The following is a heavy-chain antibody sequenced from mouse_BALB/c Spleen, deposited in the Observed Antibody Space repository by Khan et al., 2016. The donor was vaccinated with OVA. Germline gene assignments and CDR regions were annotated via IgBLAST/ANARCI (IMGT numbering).Heavy chain of an antibody. CDR2: INPNTGEP. CDR3: ARDDYYASSYPTLFYSALDF. CDR1: GYTFTDYG. J-gene: IGHJ4*01. Sequence: QIQLVQSGPELKKPGETVKISCKATGYTFTDYGMNWVKQAPGKGLKWMGWINPNTGEPTYTEEFKGRFAFSLETSATTAYLQINNLKNEDTATXFCARDDYYASSYPTLFYSALDFWGQGTSVTVSS. V-gene: IGHV9-3*02. D-gene: IGHD1-1*01.